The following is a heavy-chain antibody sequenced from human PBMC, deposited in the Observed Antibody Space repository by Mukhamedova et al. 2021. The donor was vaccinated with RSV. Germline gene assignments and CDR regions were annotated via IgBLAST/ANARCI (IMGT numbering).Heavy chain of an antibody. J-gene: IGHJ3*02. Sequence: KLQGRVTMTRDTSTTTVYMELSSLRSEDTATYYCARRKTLIRGVRSDAFDIWGQGTMVTVSS. V-gene: IGHV1-46*01. CDR3: ARRKTLIRGVRSDAFDI. D-gene: IGHD3-10*01.